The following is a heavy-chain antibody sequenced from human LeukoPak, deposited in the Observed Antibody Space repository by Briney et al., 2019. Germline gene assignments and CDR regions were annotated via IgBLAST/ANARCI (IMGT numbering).Heavy chain of an antibody. D-gene: IGHD2-2*01. CDR3: AREGKGYLDY. CDR1: GYSFIGYY. Sequence: GASVKASCKASGYSFIGYYTHWVRQAPGQGLEWMGRINPNSGATNFVQKFQGRVTVTTDTSISTAYMELTRLRSDDTAVYYCAREGKGYLDYWGQGTLVTVSS. V-gene: IGHV1-2*06. J-gene: IGHJ4*02. CDR2: INPNSGAT.